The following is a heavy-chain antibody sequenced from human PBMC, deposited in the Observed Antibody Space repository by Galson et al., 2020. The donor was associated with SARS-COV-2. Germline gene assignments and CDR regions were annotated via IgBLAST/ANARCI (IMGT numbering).Heavy chain of an antibody. CDR2: KNTNSGGT. D-gene: IGHD4-4*01. V-gene: IGHV1-2*02. CDR3: ARETGMTTVNFFDS. CDR1: GYTLTGYY. J-gene: IGHJ4*02. Sequence: ASVTVSCKASGYTLTGYYMHWVRQAPAQGLEWMGWKNTNSGGTNYAQKFQGGVTMTRDTSISTAYMELSRLKSDDTAVYYCARETGMTTVNFFDSWGQGTLVTVSS.